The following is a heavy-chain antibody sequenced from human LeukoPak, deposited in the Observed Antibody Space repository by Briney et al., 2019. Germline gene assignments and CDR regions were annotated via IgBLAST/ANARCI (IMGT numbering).Heavy chain of an antibody. Sequence: SETLSLTCAVYGGSFSGYYWSWIRQPPGKGLEWIGGINHSGSTNYNPSLKSRVTISVDTSKNQFSLKLSSVTAADTAVYYCARARNYYDSSGYYKRPKYYFDYWGQGTLVTVPS. CDR3: ARARNYYDSSGYYKRPKYYFDY. CDR2: INHSGST. J-gene: IGHJ4*02. CDR1: GGSFSGYY. V-gene: IGHV4-34*01. D-gene: IGHD3-22*01.